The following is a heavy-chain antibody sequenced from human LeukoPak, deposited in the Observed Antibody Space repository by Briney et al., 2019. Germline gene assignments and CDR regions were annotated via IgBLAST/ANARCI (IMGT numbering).Heavy chain of an antibody. CDR3: ARTYPRAYFDY. Sequence: SETLSLTCTVSGGSITSYYWSWIRQPPGKGLEWIGYIYYSGSTNYNPSLKSRVTISVDTSKNQFSLKLSSVTAADTAVYYCARTYPRAYFDYWGQGTLVTVSS. CDR2: IYYSGST. V-gene: IGHV4-59*01. J-gene: IGHJ4*02. CDR1: GGSITSYY.